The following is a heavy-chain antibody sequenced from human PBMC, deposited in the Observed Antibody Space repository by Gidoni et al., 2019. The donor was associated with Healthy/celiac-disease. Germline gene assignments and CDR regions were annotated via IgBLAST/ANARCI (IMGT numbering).Heavy chain of an antibody. CDR2: IIPIFGTA. CDR3: ARVAARGYYFNY. CDR1: GGTSSSYA. V-gene: IGHV1-69*01. Sequence: QVQLVQSGAEVKKPGSSVKVSCKASGGTSSSYAISWVRQAPGQGLEWMGGIIPIFGTANYEQKFQGRVTITADESTSTAYMELSSLRSEDTAVYYCARVAARGYYFNYWGQGTLVTVSS. J-gene: IGHJ4*02. D-gene: IGHD6-13*01.